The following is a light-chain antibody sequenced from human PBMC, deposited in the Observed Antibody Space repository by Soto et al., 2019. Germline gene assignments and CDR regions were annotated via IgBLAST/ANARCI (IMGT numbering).Light chain of an antibody. J-gene: IGKJ1*01. CDR1: QSFSSNF. V-gene: IGKV3-20*01. Sequence: EIVVSQSPGTLSLSQGERATLSCRASQSFSSNFLAWYQQKPGQAPKLLIYDASTRDTGIPDRFSGSGSGTDFTLTISRLQPEDFAVYYCQQSGSSPEPFGQGTKVDIK. CDR3: QQSGSSPEP. CDR2: DAS.